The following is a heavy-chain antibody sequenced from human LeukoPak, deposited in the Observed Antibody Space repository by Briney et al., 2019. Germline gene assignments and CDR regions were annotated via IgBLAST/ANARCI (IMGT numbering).Heavy chain of an antibody. V-gene: IGHV4-61*01. CDR2: IYYRVAS. J-gene: IGHJ4*02. Sequence: PSETLSLTCTVSGGSLSSSSYCWSWIRQPPGRGLEWIGYIYYRVASDYNPSLKSRVTMSVDMSTRQSSLKLSSVTAADTAVYYCARAVGGDGSGSLWGPGTLVTVSS. CDR3: ARAVGGDGSGSL. D-gene: IGHD3-10*01. CDR1: GGSLSSSSYC.